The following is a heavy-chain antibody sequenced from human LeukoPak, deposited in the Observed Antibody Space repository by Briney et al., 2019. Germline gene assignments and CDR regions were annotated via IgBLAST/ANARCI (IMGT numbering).Heavy chain of an antibody. CDR2: ISYDGSNK. J-gene: IGHJ4*02. V-gene: IGHV3-30-3*01. D-gene: IGHD1-7*01. CDR3: AGEVNNWNYALLNY. Sequence: GRSLRLSCAASGFTFSGYAMHWVRQAPGKGLEWVAVISYDGSNKYYADSVKGRFTISRDNSKNTLYLQMNSLRAEDTAVYYCAGEVNNWNYALLNYWGQGTLVTVSS. CDR1: GFTFSGYA.